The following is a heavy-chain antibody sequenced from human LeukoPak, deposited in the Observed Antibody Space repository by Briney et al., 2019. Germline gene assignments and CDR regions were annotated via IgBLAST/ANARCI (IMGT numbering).Heavy chain of an antibody. CDR3: ATDLKKGDSGCFDY. Sequence: ASVKVSCKASGYTFTSSALNWVRQAPGQGLEWMGWINTNTGNPTYAQGFTGRFVFSLGTSVSTAYLHISSLEAEDTAIYYCATDLKKGDSGCFDYWGQGTLVTVSS. V-gene: IGHV7-4-1*02. J-gene: IGHJ4*02. CDR1: GYTFTSSA. CDR2: INTNTGNP. D-gene: IGHD6-19*01.